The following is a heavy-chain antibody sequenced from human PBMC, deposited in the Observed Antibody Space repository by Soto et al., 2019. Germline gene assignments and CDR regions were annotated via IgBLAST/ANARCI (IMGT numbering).Heavy chain of an antibody. CDR1: GFTLSSYA. J-gene: IGHJ4*02. CDR3: AKDLISGSFSTFDY. V-gene: IGHV3-23*01. Sequence: GGSLRLSCAASGFTLSSYAMSWVRQAPGKGLEWVSNIRGSGFNTYYADSVKGRFTISRDNSKNTLYLQMNSLRAEDTAIYYCAKDLISGSFSTFDYWGQGTLVTDSS. CDR2: IRGSGFNT. D-gene: IGHD1-26*01.